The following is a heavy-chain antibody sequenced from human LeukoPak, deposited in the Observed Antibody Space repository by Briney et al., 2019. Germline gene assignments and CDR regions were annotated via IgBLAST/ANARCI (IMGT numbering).Heavy chain of an antibody. CDR3: ARPQGYDILTGPPDDAFDI. D-gene: IGHD3-9*01. J-gene: IGHJ3*02. CDR1: GYTFTSYG. V-gene: IGHV1-18*01. Sequence: ASVKVSCKASGYTFTSYGISWVRQAPGQGLEWMGWISAYNGNTNYAQKLQGRVTMTTDTSTSTAYMELRSLRSDDTAVYYCARPQGYDILTGPPDDAFDIWGQGTMVTVSS. CDR2: ISAYNGNT.